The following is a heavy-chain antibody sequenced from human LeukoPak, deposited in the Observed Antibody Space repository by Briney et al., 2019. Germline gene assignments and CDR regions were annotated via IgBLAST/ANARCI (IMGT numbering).Heavy chain of an antibody. V-gene: IGHV3-30*02. CDR3: ARDRIDHYYYMDV. J-gene: IGHJ6*03. D-gene: IGHD3-16*02. Sequence: PGGSLRLSCAASGFTFSNYGMHWVRQAPGKGLEWVAFIRYDGSNKYYADSVRGRFTISRDNSKNTLYLQMNSLRAEDTAVYYCARDRIDHYYYMDVWGKGTTVTVSS. CDR1: GFTFSNYG. CDR2: IRYDGSNK.